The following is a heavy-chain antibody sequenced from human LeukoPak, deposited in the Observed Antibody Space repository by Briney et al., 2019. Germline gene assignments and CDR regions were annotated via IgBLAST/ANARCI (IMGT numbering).Heavy chain of an antibody. CDR3: ARNGDFVDY. D-gene: IGHD4-17*01. CDR2: IKRDGSEK. V-gene: IGHV3-7*05. J-gene: IGHJ4*02. Sequence: GGSLRLSCAASGFTFRSYWMSWARQAPGKGLEWVANIKRDGSEKYYVDSVKGRFSISRDNAKNSLYLQMNSLRAEDTALYYCARNGDFVDYWGQGTPVTVSS. CDR1: GFTFRSYW.